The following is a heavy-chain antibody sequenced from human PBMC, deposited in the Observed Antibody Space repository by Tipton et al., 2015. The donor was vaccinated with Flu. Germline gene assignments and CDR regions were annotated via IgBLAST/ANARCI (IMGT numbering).Heavy chain of an antibody. D-gene: IGHD4-11*01. CDR2: ISYDGSNK. CDR3: ARPTTVTTSDFGY. CDR1: GFTFSGYA. V-gene: IGHV3-30-3*01. Sequence: SLRLSCAASGFTFSGYAMHWVRQAPGKGLEWVAVISYDGSNKYYADSVKGRFTISRDNSKNTLYLQMNSLRAEDTAVYYCARPTTVTTSDFGYWGQGTLVTVSS. J-gene: IGHJ4*02.